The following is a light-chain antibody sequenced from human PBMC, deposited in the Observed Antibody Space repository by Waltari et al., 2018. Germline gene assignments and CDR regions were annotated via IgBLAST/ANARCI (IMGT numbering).Light chain of an antibody. Sequence: QSVLTQPPSXSEAPRQRVTISCSGXSXNXGNNAVNWYQQLPGNAPKLLIYYDDLLPSGVSDRFSGSKSGXSASLAISGLQSEXXADYYCAAXDDSLSGXXXGGGTKLTVL. CDR2: YDD. J-gene: IGLJ2*01. CDR3: AAXDDSLSGXX. V-gene: IGLV1-36*01. CDR1: SXNXGNNA.